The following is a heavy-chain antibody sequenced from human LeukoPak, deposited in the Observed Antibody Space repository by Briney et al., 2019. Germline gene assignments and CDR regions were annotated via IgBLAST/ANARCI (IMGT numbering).Heavy chain of an antibody. Sequence: SETLSLNCAVYGGSFSGYSWTWIHQPPGKGLEWMGEFNHSRSTNYNPSLKSRVTISVDTSKNQSSLKLTSVTAADTAVYYCARVRLPPYYYYYYYMDVWGKGTTVTVSS. J-gene: IGHJ6*03. CDR1: GGSFSGYS. CDR2: FNHSRST. V-gene: IGHV4-34*01. CDR3: ARVRLPPYYYYYYYMDV. D-gene: IGHD5-18*01.